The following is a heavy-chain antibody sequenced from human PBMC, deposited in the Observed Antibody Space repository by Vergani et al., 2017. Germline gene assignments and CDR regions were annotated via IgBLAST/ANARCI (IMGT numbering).Heavy chain of an antibody. CDR2: IYPCNSET. CDR3: ARVYCRGMSCAGTHYFYHIDV. Sequence: EVQLEQSGAAVKKPGESLEISCKGSGYSFSRNWIACVRERPGQGLEWMGMIYPCNSETRNNPSFRGQVTMSVDKSISTAYLQWGRLKASDSAMYYCARVYCRGMSCAGTHYFYHIDVWGKGATVTVS. V-gene: IGHV5-51*03. CDR1: GYSFSRNW. D-gene: IGHD1-26*01. J-gene: IGHJ6*03.